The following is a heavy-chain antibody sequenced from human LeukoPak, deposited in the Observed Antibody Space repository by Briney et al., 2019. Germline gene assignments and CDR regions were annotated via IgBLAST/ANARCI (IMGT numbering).Heavy chain of an antibody. V-gene: IGHV3-30*02. J-gene: IGHJ4*02. Sequence: GGSLRLSCAASGFTFSTYGMHWVRQAPDKGLEWVAFIRFDGSNEYYAGSVKGRFTISRDNSKNTLHLQMNSLRGEDTAVYYCCGDFDYWGQGTLVTVSS. D-gene: IGHD2-21*01. CDR3: CGDFDY. CDR2: IRFDGSNE. CDR1: GFTFSTYG.